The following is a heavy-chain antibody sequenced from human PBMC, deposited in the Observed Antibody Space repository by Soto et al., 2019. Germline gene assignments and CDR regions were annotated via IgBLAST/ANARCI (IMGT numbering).Heavy chain of an antibody. CDR2: INPNSGYT. CDR1: GYTFTGYL. D-gene: IGHD2-21*02. J-gene: IGHJ4*02. Sequence: QVQLVQSGAEVKEPGASVKVSCKASGYTFTGYLIHWVRQAPGQGLEWMGCINPNSGYTVYAQKFQGRVTMTRDTSISTAYMDLSSLMSDDTAVYDCTAETAGFEYWGLGTLVTVSS. V-gene: IGHV1-2*02. CDR3: TAETAGFEY.